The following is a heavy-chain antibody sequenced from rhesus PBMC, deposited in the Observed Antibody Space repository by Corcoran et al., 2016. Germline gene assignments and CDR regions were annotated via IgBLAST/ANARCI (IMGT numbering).Heavy chain of an antibody. J-gene: IGHJ5-1*01. CDR3: ASPFERGRFEV. CDR2: IYAKIETT. Sequence: QVRLQESGPGLVKSSETLSLTCAVSGGSMSESSFWNWFRQLPGKGLVWNGNIYAKIETTYNPSLKSRVTIAKDTANNQCVLKVTSVTAADTAVYYCASPFERGRFEVWGAGIVVTVSS. D-gene: IGHD3-34*01. CDR1: GGSMSESSF. V-gene: IGHV4S9*01.